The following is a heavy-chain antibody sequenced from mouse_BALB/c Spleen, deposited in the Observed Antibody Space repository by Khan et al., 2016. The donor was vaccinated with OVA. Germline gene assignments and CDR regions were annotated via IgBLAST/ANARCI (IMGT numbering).Heavy chain of an antibody. V-gene: IGHV1S132*01. CDR2: IYPGTDNT. Sequence: QVRLQQSGAELVRPGASVKLSCKTSGYIFTSYWIHWVRQRSGQGLEWIARIYPGTDNTYYNEKLKDKATLTAAKSSSTAYMQLSSLKSEDSAVYFCAREEALYYFDYWGQGTTLTVSS. CDR3: AREEALYYFDY. CDR1: GYIFTSYW. D-gene: IGHD3-2*02. J-gene: IGHJ2*01.